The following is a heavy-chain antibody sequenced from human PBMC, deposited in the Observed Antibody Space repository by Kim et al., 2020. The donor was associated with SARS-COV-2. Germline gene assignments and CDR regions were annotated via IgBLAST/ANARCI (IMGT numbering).Heavy chain of an antibody. V-gene: IGHV3-7*01. Sequence: GGSLRLSCAASGFNFGIYWMSWVRQSPGKGLEWVANIKADGSEKNFVDSVKGRFTISRDNAKKSLFLQMNSRRVEDTAGYYCVSTQTFDYWGQGNLVIIS. CDR2: IKADGSEK. CDR1: GFNFGIYW. J-gene: IGHJ4*02. CDR3: VSTQTFDY.